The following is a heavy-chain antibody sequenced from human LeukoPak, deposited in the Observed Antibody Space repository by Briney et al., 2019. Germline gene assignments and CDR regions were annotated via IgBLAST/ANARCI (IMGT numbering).Heavy chain of an antibody. CDR2: INHSGST. V-gene: IGHV4-34*01. J-gene: IGHJ4*02. Sequence: SETLSLTCAVYGGSFSGYYWSWIRQPPGKGLEWIGEINHSGSTNYNPSLKSRVTISVDTSKNQFSLRLSSVTAADTAVYYCARDHITMVQGGTGFDYWGQGTLVTVSS. CDR3: ARDHITMVQGGTGFDY. D-gene: IGHD3-10*01. CDR1: GGSFSGYY.